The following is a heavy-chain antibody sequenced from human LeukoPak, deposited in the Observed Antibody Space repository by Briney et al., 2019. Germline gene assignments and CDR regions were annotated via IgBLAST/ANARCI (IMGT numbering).Heavy chain of an antibody. J-gene: IGHJ4*02. CDR3: ARGLSSSHEGIFDY. D-gene: IGHD6-13*01. CDR2: ISAHNGNT. Sequence: GASVKVSCKASGYTFSSYGISWVRQAPGQGLEWMGWISAHNGNTNYAQKLQGRVTMTTDTSTSTAYMELRSLRSDDTAVYYCARGLSSSHEGIFDYWGRGTLVTVSS. CDR1: GYTFSSYG. V-gene: IGHV1-18*01.